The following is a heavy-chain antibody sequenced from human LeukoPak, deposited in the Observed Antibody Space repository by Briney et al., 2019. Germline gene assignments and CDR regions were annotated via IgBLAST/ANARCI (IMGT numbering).Heavy chain of an antibody. Sequence: GGSLRLSCAASGFTFSSYSMNWVRQAPGKGLEWVSYISSSSSIIYYADSVKGRFTISRDNAKNSLYLQMNSLRAEDTAVYYCARANWGFLREYYYYMDVWGKGTTVTVSS. J-gene: IGHJ6*03. V-gene: IGHV3-48*01. CDR1: GFTFSSYS. CDR3: ARANWGFLREYYYYMDV. CDR2: ISSSSSII. D-gene: IGHD7-27*01.